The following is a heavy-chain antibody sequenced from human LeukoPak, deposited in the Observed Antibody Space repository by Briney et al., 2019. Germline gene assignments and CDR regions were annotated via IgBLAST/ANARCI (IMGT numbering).Heavy chain of an antibody. J-gene: IGHJ4*02. Sequence: SETLSLTCTVSGGSISNYFWNWLRQPPGKGLEWIGYIKTSGSAYFNPSLKSRVTVSVDTSKNQFSLKLSSVTAADTAVYYCARGYCANSTCYNFDYWGQGTLVTVSS. D-gene: IGHD2-8*01. V-gene: IGHV4-59*01. CDR1: GGSISNYF. CDR2: IKTSGSA. CDR3: ARGYCANSTCYNFDY.